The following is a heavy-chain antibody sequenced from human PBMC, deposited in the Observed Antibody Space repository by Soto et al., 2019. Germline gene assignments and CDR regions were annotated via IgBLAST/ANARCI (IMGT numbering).Heavy chain of an antibody. J-gene: IGHJ6*02. Sequence: QVELVQSGAEVKKTGASVNVSCRASGYNFTRYGVTWVRQAPGQGLEWMGWISAYNGYTKYSQKFQGRVTMTTDTPTDTAYMELRSRRADDTAVYYCAIEGLKDNVVMVYDSDGMDVWGQGTTVTVSS. D-gene: IGHD2-8*01. CDR1: GYNFTRYG. CDR2: ISAYNGYT. CDR3: AIEGLKDNVVMVYDSDGMDV. V-gene: IGHV1-18*01.